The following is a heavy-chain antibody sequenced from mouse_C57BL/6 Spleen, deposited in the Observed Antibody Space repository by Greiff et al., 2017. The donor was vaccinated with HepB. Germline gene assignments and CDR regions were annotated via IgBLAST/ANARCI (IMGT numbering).Heavy chain of an antibody. V-gene: IGHV2-9-1*01. CDR2: IWTGGGT. CDR1: GFSLTSYA. Sequence: VQVVESGPGLVAPSQSLSITCTVSGFSLTSYAISWVRQPPGKGLEWLGVIWTGGGTNYNSALKSRLSISKDNSKSQVFLKMNSLQTDDTARYYCARKNGYDGGRYFDVWGTGTTVTVSS. D-gene: IGHD2-2*01. CDR3: ARKNGYDGGRYFDV. J-gene: IGHJ1*03.